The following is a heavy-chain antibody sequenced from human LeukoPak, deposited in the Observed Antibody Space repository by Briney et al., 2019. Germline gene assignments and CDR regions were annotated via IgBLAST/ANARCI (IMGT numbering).Heavy chain of an antibody. Sequence: GGSLSLSCAASGFTFSSYGMHWVRQAPGKGLEWVAFIRYDGSNKYYADSVKGRFTISRDNSKNTLYLQMNSLRAEDTAVYYCAKERVYAFDIWGQGTMVTVSS. V-gene: IGHV3-30*02. CDR3: AKERVYAFDI. D-gene: IGHD6-13*01. J-gene: IGHJ3*02. CDR2: IRYDGSNK. CDR1: GFTFSSYG.